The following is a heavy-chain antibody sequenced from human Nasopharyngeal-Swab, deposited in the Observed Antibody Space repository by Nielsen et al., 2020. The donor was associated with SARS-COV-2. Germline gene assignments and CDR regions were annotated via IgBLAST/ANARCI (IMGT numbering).Heavy chain of an antibody. CDR2: ISAYNGNT. D-gene: IGHD2-21*02. CDR1: GYTFTGYY. J-gene: IGHJ6*02. CDR3: ARDRVVVVTGSSSDYYYYGMDV. V-gene: IGHV1-18*04. Sequence: ASVKVSCKASGYTFTGYYMHWVRQAPGQGLEWMGWISAYNGNTNYAQKLQGRVTMTTDTSTSTAYMELRSLRSDDTAVYYCARDRVVVVTGSSSDYYYYGMDVWGQGTTVTVSS.